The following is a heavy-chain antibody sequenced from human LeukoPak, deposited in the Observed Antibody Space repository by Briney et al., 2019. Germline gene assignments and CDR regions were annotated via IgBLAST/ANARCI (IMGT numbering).Heavy chain of an antibody. Sequence: PSETLSLTCTVSGGSISSYYWSWIRQPPGKGLEWIGFIFYSGTTNYNPSLKSRVTISVDTSKNQFSLKLSSVTAADTAVYYCARQPNFYYGSGSYAFDIWGQGTMVAVSS. CDR3: ARQPNFYYGSGSYAFDI. J-gene: IGHJ3*02. V-gene: IGHV4-59*08. CDR2: IFYSGTT. D-gene: IGHD3-10*01. CDR1: GGSISSYY.